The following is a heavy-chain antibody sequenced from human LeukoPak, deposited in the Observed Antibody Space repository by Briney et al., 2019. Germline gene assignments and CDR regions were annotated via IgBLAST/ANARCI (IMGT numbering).Heavy chain of an antibody. Sequence: SVKVSCKASGGTFSSYAISWVRQAPGQGLEWMGRIIPILGIANYAQKFQGRVTITADKSTNTAYMELSSLRSEDTAVYYCARHYSNPFDYWGQGTLVTVSS. D-gene: IGHD4-11*01. J-gene: IGHJ4*02. CDR3: ARHYSNPFDY. CDR2: IIPILGIA. CDR1: GGTFSSYA. V-gene: IGHV1-69*04.